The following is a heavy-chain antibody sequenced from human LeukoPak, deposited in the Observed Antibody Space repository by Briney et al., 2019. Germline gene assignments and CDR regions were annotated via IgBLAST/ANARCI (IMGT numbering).Heavy chain of an antibody. Sequence: GGSLRLSCAASGFTSGIYAVSWVRQAPGKGLEWVSAFSGGGDSYYADSVKGRFTISRDNSKKILYLQMNSLRAEDTAVYYCAKYTSSSVYYGMDVWGQGTTVTVSS. CDR3: AKYTSSSVYYGMDV. CDR2: FSGGGDS. J-gene: IGHJ6*02. CDR1: GFTSGIYA. V-gene: IGHV3-23*01. D-gene: IGHD6-6*01.